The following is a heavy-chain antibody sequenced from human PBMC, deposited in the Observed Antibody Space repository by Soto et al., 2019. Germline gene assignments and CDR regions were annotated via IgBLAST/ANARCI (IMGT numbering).Heavy chain of an antibody. D-gene: IGHD3-10*01. CDR3: AREGYYSGSGSYSPPRYYGMDV. CDR2: ISDYNGNT. J-gene: IGHJ6*02. Sequence: ASVKVSCKASGYTFTNYGITWVRQAPGQGLEWMGWISDYNGNTYYGKKFQGRVTMTTDTSTRTAYMELKSLRSDDTAVYYCAREGYYSGSGSYSPPRYYGMDVWGQGTTVTAP. CDR1: GYTFTNYG. V-gene: IGHV1-18*01.